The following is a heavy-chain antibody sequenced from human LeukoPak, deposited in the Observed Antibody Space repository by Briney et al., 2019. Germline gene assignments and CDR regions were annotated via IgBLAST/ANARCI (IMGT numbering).Heavy chain of an antibody. CDR3: ARDFWSGSPPDY. V-gene: IGHV3-21*01. D-gene: IGHD3-3*01. J-gene: IGHJ4*02. CDR2: ISSSSSYI. CDR1: GYTLTELS. Sequence: ASVKVSCKVSGYTLTELSMHWVRQAPGKGLEWVSSISSSSSYIYYADSVKGRFTISRDNAKNSLYLQMNSLRAEDTAVYYCARDFWSGSPPDYWGQGTLVTVSS.